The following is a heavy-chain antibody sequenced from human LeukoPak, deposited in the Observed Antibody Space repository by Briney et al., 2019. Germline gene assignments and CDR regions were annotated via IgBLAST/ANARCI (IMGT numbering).Heavy chain of an antibody. CDR2: IKPDGTEK. CDR1: GFTFSSYS. CDR3: ARDPTTSQGSDAFDI. Sequence: PGGSLRLSCAASGFTFSSYSMNWVRQAPGKGLEWVANIKPDGTEKYYVDSVKGRFIISRDNAKNSLNLQMGSLRAEDTAVYYCARDPTTSQGSDAFDIWGQGTRVTVSS. V-gene: IGHV3-7*01. J-gene: IGHJ3*02. D-gene: IGHD1-1*01.